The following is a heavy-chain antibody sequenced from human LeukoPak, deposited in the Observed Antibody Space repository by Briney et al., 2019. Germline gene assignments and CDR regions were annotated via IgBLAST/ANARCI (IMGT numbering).Heavy chain of an antibody. V-gene: IGHV4-34*01. CDR1: GGSFSGYY. CDR2: INHSGST. J-gene: IGHJ4*02. Sequence: SETLSLTCAVYGGSFSGYYWSWIRQPPGKGLEWIGEINHSGSTNYNPSLKSRVTISVDTSKNQFSLKLSSVTAADTAVYYCARRGQRLLRYFLLWGQGTLVTVSS. D-gene: IGHD3-9*01. CDR3: ARRGQRLLRYFLL.